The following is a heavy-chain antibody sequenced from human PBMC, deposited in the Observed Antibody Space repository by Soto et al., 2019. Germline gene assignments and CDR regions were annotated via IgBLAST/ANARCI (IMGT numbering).Heavy chain of an antibody. J-gene: IGHJ6*02. D-gene: IGHD3-10*01. CDR1: GFTFSDYY. CDR3: ARAATYYYGSGSYYPLTDYYYYGMDV. CDR2: ISSSGSTI. V-gene: IGHV3-11*01. Sequence: GVLRLSCAASGFTFSDYYMSWIRQAPGKGLEWVSYISSSGSTIYYADSVKGRFTISRDNAKNSLYLQMNSLRAEDTAVYYCARAATYYYGSGSYYPLTDYYYYGMDVWGQGTTVTVSS.